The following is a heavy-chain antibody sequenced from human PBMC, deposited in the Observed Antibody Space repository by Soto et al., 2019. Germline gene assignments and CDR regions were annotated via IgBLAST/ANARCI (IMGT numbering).Heavy chain of an antibody. CDR3: ARTGSGRYFAFDI. Sequence: PSETLSLTCTVSGGSISSYYWSWIRQPPGKGLEWIGYIYYSGSTNYNPSLKSRVTISVDTSKNQFSLKLSSVTAADTAVYYCARTGSGRYFAFDIWGQGTMVTVSS. V-gene: IGHV4-59*01. CDR1: GGSISSYY. D-gene: IGHD1-26*01. CDR2: IYYSGST. J-gene: IGHJ3*02.